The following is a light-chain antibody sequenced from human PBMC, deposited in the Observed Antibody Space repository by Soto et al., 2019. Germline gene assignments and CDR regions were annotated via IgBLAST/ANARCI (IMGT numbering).Light chain of an antibody. CDR1: QSISTS. Sequence: IQMTQSPSTVSAFVGDSVTITCRASQSISTSLAWYQQKPGKAPKLLIYLASSLQSGVPARFSGSGSATDFTLSISSLQPDDFATYYCQQYGSYSRTFGQGTKVDIK. V-gene: IGKV1-5*03. CDR2: LAS. J-gene: IGKJ1*01. CDR3: QQYGSYSRT.